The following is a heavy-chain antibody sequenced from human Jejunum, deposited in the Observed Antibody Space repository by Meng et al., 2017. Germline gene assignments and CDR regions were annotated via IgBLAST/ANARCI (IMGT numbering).Heavy chain of an antibody. Sequence: SVKVSCKASGGTFSSYAISWLRQAPGQGLEWMGGIIPIFGKANYAQKFQGRVTITADESTSTAYMELSSLRSEDTAVYYCAITFYGDYQFDPWGQGTLVTVSS. V-gene: IGHV1-69*13. CDR1: GGTFSSYA. CDR2: IIPIFGKA. D-gene: IGHD4-17*01. J-gene: IGHJ5*02. CDR3: AITFYGDYQFDP.